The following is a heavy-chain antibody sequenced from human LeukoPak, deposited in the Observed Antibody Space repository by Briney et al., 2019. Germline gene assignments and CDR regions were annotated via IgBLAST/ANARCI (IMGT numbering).Heavy chain of an antibody. D-gene: IGHD1-1*01. Sequence: SDTLSLTCTLSGGSISSFFCSWIRQPPGKGPEWIGSIHYSGDTKYSPSLKSRVSLSVDTSKQQFSLRLSSVTAADTAVYYCARDLELERNRWNYFESWGQGTLVTVSS. CDR3: ARDLELERNRWNYFES. CDR2: IHYSGDT. J-gene: IGHJ4*02. CDR1: GGSISSFF. V-gene: IGHV4-59*01.